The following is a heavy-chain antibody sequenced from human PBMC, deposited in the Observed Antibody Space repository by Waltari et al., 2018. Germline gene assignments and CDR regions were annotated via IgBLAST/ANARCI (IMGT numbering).Heavy chain of an antibody. Sequence: EMQLLESGGGLVQPGGSLRLSCEASGFTFSSHWMNWVRQVPGKGPVWVSRISIDGTITTYADSVKGRFTASRDNAKNTLYLQMTNLRSEDTAVYYCAREMRGSPRTPVMDVWGQGTTVTVSS. V-gene: IGHV3-74*01. CDR3: AREMRGSPRTPVMDV. CDR1: GFTFSSHW. CDR2: ISIDGTIT. D-gene: IGHD1-7*01. J-gene: IGHJ6*02.